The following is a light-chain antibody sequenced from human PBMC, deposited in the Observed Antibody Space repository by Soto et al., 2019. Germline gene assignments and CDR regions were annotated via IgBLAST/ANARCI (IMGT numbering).Light chain of an antibody. CDR3: SSYGGNNNLV. CDR1: SSDVGGYNY. J-gene: IGLJ2*01. V-gene: IGLV2-8*01. Sequence: QSALTQPPSASGSPGQSVAISCTGTSSDVGGYNYVSWYQQHPGKAPKLMIYEVNKRPSGVPDRFSGSKSGNTASLTVSGLKAADEADYYCSSYGGNNNLVFGGGTKLTVL. CDR2: EVN.